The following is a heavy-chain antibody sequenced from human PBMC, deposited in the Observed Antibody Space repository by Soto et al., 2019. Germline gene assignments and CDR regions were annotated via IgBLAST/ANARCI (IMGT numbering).Heavy chain of an antibody. CDR3: AKAARVDYYGSGSYYNYYYYGMDV. CDR1: GFTFSSYG. D-gene: IGHD3-10*01. V-gene: IGHV3-30*18. CDR2: ISYDGSNK. Sequence: GGSLRLSCAASGFTFSSYGMHWVRQAPGKGLEWVAVISYDGSNKYYADSVKGRLTISRANSKNTLYLQMNSLRDEDTAVYYFAKAARVDYYGSGSYYNYYYYGMDVWGQGTTVTVSS. J-gene: IGHJ6*02.